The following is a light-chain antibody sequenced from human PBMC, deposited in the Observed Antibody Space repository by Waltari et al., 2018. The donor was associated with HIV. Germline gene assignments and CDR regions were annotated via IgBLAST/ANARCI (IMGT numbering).Light chain of an antibody. CDR3: CAYAGGLE. CDR2: DVS. J-gene: IGLJ2*01. Sequence: QSALTQPASVSGSPGQSITISCTGTSSDVGGYNYVSWYQQHPGKAPKLMIYDVSKRPSGVSNRFSGSKSGNTASLTISGLQAEDEADYYCCAYAGGLEFGGGTKLTVL. CDR1: SSDVGGYNY. V-gene: IGLV2-14*01.